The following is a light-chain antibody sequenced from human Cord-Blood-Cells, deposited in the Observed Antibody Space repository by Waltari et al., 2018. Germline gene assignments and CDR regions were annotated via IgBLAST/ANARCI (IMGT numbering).Light chain of an antibody. CDR2: DVS. CDR3: SSYTSSSTYV. Sequence: QSALTQPASVSGSPGQSITISCTGTSSDVGGYNYVSLYQQHPGKAPKRMIYDVSKRPSGVSNRFSGSKSGNTASLPISGLQAEDEADYYCSSYTSSSTYVFGTGTKVTVL. J-gene: IGLJ1*01. CDR1: SSDVGGYNY. V-gene: IGLV2-14*01.